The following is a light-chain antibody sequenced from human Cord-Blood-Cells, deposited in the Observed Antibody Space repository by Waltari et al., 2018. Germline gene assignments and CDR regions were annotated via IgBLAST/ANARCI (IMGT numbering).Light chain of an antibody. V-gene: IGKV1-33*01. J-gene: IGKJ2*01. CDR3: QQYDNLPYT. CDR2: DAS. Sequence: DIQMTQSPSSLSASVGARVTITCQASQDISNYLNWYQQKPGKAPKLLIYDASNLETGVPSRFSGSGSGTDFIFTISSLQPEDIATYYCQQYDNLPYTFGQGTKLEIK. CDR1: QDISNY.